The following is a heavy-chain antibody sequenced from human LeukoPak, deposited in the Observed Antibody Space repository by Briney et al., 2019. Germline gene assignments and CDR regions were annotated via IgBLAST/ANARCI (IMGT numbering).Heavy chain of an antibody. Sequence: EESLKISCKASGYSFNSYWMGWVRQMPGKGLEWMGIIYPGDSETRYSPSVQGRVTISVDRSSTTTFLQWSSLEASDSGVYFCTRSYCSTGSCSRDYWGQGTLVTVSS. J-gene: IGHJ4*02. V-gene: IGHV5-51*01. CDR2: IYPGDSET. D-gene: IGHD2-15*01. CDR3: TRSYCSTGSCSRDY. CDR1: GYSFNSYW.